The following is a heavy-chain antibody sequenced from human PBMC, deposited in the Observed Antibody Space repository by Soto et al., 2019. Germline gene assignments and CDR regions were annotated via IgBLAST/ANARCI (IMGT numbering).Heavy chain of an antibody. V-gene: IGHV3-33*01. CDR1: GFTFSSYG. D-gene: IGHD3-10*01. J-gene: IGHJ6*02. Sequence: GGSLRLSCAASGFTFSSYGMHWVRQAPGKGLEWVAVIWYDGSNKYYADSVKGRFTIYRDNSKNTLYLQMNSLRAEDTAVYYCARSIVDSEVRDAPGDYYYYGMDVWGQGTTVTVSS. CDR2: IWYDGSNK. CDR3: ARSIVDSEVRDAPGDYYYYGMDV.